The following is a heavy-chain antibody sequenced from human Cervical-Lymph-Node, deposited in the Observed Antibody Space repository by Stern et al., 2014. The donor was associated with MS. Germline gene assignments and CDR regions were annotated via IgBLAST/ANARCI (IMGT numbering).Heavy chain of an antibody. CDR3: AKHACTGAACPFDL. V-gene: IGHV4-39*01. CDR2: VDDSGAT. J-gene: IGHJ4*02. D-gene: IGHD2-8*02. CDR1: GDSISSSTHY. Sequence: QLQLQESGPGLVKPSETLSLTCAVSGDSISSSTHYWAWLRQPPGKGLEWIGSVDDSGATNSTPSRKSPVTIPVNTSKNHCSRGVNSVTAADTAVYYCAKHACTGAACPFDLWGQGTLVTVSS.